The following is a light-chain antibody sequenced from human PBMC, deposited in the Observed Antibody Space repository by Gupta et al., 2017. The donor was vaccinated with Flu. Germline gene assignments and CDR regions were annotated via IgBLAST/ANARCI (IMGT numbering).Light chain of an antibody. CDR2: GAS. Sequence: DSVFTHSPGPLSLSPGERATLFRSASQRVNNNLLIWYQQKPGQSPRLLLYGASSRATGIPDRFSGSGSGTDFTRTISRMEPDDFAVYYCQQYGIAGYTFGQGTKLEIK. J-gene: IGKJ2*01. CDR1: QRVNNNL. V-gene: IGKV3-20*01. CDR3: QQYGIAGYT.